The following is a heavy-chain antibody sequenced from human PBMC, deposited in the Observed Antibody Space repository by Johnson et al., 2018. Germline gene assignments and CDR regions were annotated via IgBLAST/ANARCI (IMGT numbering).Heavy chain of an antibody. CDR2: IHAGTNDT. D-gene: IGHD2-21*02. V-gene: IGHV1-3*01. J-gene: IGHJ3*01. CDR1: GYTFTRFI. CDR3: ARRLSIAAPNCGGDCWDAFHF. Sequence: QVQLQESGAEVRKPGASVKLSCKASGYTFTRFIFQWVRLAPGQRLEWLGWIHAGTNDTKYSQKFQGRVTIPSETSASTAYMELSSPTPEDPAVYYCARRLSIAAPNCGGDCWDAFHFWGPGTMVTVSS.